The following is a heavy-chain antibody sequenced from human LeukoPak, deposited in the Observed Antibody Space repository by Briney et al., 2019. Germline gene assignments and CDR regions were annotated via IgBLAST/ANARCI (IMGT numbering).Heavy chain of an antibody. CDR1: GYTFTGYY. D-gene: IGHD3-22*01. J-gene: IGHJ4*02. V-gene: IGHV1-2*04. CDR3: ARLGRDYYDTRGGYYFDY. Sequence: ASVKVSCKASGYTFTGYYMHWVRQAPGQGLEWMGWINPNSGGTNYARKFQGWVTMTRDTSISTAYMELSRLRSDDTAVYYCARLGRDYYDTRGGYYFDYWGQGTLVTVSS. CDR2: INPNSGGT.